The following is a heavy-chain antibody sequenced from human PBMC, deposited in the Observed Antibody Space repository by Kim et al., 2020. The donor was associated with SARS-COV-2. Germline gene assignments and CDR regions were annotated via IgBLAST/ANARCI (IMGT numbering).Heavy chain of an antibody. Sequence: ASVKVSCKASGYTFTSYGISWVRQAPGQGLEWTGWISAYNGNTNYAQKLQGRVTMTTDTSTSTAYMELRSLRSDDTAVYYCARGPYYYGSGSYTDYWGQGTLVTVSS. D-gene: IGHD3-10*01. J-gene: IGHJ4*02. CDR2: ISAYNGNT. CDR3: ARGPYYYGSGSYTDY. CDR1: GYTFTSYG. V-gene: IGHV1-18*04.